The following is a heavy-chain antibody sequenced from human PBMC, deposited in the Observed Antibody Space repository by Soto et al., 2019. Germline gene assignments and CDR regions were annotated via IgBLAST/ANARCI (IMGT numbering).Heavy chain of an antibody. J-gene: IGHJ4*02. CDR3: ARLSATVTTYFDY. D-gene: IGHD4-17*01. V-gene: IGHV4-59*08. Sequence: PSETLSLTCTVSGGSISSYYWSWIRQPPGKGLEWIGYIYYSGSTNYNPSLKSRVTISVDTSKNQFSLKLSSVTAADTAVYYCARLSATVTTYFDYWGQGTLVTVSS. CDR1: GGSISSYY. CDR2: IYYSGST.